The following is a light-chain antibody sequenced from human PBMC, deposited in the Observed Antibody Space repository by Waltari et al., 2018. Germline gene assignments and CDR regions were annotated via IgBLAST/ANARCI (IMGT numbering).Light chain of an antibody. CDR1: SRDVGGYNY. V-gene: IGLV2-14*01. CDR3: SSYTSSSTSRV. J-gene: IGLJ2*01. Sequence: QSALTQPASVSGSPGQSITISCTGTSRDVGGYNYVSWYQQHPGKAPKLMIYEVSNRPSGVSNRFSGSKSGNTASLTISGLQAEDEADYYCSSYTSSSTSRVFGGGTKLTVL. CDR2: EVS.